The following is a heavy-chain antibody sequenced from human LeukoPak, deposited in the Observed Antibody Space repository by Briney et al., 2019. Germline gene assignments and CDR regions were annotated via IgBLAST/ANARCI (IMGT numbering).Heavy chain of an antibody. J-gene: IGHJ4*01. D-gene: IGHD1-26*01. Sequence: SETLSLTCSVSGGSITTYYWTWIRQPPGKGLEWIGYVHYGGSTNYNPSLKSRVTMSEDTSTNQFSLKLSSATAADTAVYYCARGVGATHFDYWGHGTLVTVSS. CDR2: VHYGGST. CDR1: GGSITTYY. V-gene: IGHV4-59*01. CDR3: ARGVGATHFDY.